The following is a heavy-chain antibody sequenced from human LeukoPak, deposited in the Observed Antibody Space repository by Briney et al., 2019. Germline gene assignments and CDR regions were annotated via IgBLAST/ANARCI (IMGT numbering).Heavy chain of an antibody. V-gene: IGHV3-74*01. CDR3: ARFDYGDFVGAADY. Sequence: RPGGSLRLSCAASGFTFSSYWMHWVRQAPGKGLVWVSRINSDGSSTSYADSVKGRFTISRDNAKNTLYLQMNSLRAEDTAVYYCARFDYGDFVGAADYWGQGTLVTVSS. CDR1: GFTFSSYW. D-gene: IGHD4-17*01. CDR2: INSDGSST. J-gene: IGHJ4*02.